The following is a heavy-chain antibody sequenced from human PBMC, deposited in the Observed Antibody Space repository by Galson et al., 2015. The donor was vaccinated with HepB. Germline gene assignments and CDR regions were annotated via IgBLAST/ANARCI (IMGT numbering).Heavy chain of an antibody. V-gene: IGHV3-30-3*01. CDR1: GFPFSGYA. J-gene: IGHJ3*02. CDR2: ISFDGSDK. D-gene: IGHD3-22*01. CDR3: ARDTPPRHYYDSSGYRGAFEI. Sequence: SLRLSCAASGFPFSGYAMHWVRQAPGKGLEWVAVISFDGSDKHSAESVEGRFTVSRDNSKNTLYLQMNSLRPEDTAVYYCARDTPPRHYYDSSGYRGAFEIWGQGTTVTVSS.